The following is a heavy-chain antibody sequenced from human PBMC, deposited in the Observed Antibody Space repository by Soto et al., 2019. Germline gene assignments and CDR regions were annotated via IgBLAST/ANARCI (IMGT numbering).Heavy chain of an antibody. CDR2: KSISGST. CDR3: ARSLGSAAGWSFDV. D-gene: IGHD3-16*01. CDR1: GGSMSDYF. V-gene: IGHV4-4*07. Sequence: QVQLQESGPGLVTPSETLSLTCTVSGGSMSDYFWTWIRLPAGKRLEWIGRKSISGSTDYNPSLKARASMSVDTSKNQFSLRLISVTAADTALYYCARSLGSAAGWSFDVWGQGILVTVSS. J-gene: IGHJ4*02.